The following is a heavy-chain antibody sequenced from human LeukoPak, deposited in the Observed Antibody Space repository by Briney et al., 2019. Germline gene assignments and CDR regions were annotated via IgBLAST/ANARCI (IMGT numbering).Heavy chain of an antibody. CDR3: ARDFAATPYYFYY. Sequence: KPGGSLRLSCAASGFTFSSYSMNWVRQAPGKGLEWVSSISSSSSYIYYADSVKGRFTISRDNAKNSLYLQMNSLRAEDTAVYYCARDFAATPYYFYYWGQGTLVTVSA. CDR2: ISSSSSYI. CDR1: GFTFSSYS. V-gene: IGHV3-21*01. D-gene: IGHD6-25*01. J-gene: IGHJ4*02.